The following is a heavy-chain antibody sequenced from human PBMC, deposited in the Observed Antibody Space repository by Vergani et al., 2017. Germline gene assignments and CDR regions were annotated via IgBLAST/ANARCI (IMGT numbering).Heavy chain of an antibody. CDR2: IYYSGST. CDR3: ARVIVGATQYYYYYYMDV. Sequence: QVRLQESGPGLVKPSETLSLICTVSGVSITTYYWSWVRQPPGKGLEWLGYIYYSGSTNYNPSLKSRVTISVDTSKNQFSLKLSSVTAADTAVYYCARVIVGATQYYYYYYMDVWGKGTTVTVSS. CDR1: GVSITTYY. V-gene: IGHV4-59*01. D-gene: IGHD1-26*01. J-gene: IGHJ6*03.